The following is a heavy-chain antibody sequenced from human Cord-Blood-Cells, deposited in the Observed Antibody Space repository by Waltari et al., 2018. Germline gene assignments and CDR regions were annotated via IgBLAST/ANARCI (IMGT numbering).Heavy chain of an antibody. V-gene: IGHV4-39*01. D-gene: IGHD2-8*01. Sequence: QLQLQESGPGLVKPSETLSLTCPVSGGSISSSSYYWGWLRQPPGKGLEWIGSIYYSGSTYYNPSLKSRVTISVDTSKNQFSLKLSSVTAADTAVYYCARLNGNWFDPWGQGTLVTVSS. J-gene: IGHJ5*02. CDR2: IYYSGST. CDR1: GGSISSSSYY. CDR3: ARLNGNWFDP.